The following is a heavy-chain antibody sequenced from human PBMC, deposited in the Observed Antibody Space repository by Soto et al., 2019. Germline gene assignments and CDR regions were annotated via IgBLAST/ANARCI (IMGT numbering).Heavy chain of an antibody. CDR2: IYPGDSDT. D-gene: IGHD1-1*01. CDR1: GYRFTSSW. V-gene: IGHV5-51*01. CDR3: ARLPGIVAPGTVFRDN. Sequence: PGESLKISCKASGYRFTSSWIGWVRQMPGKGLEWMGIIYPGDSDTRYRPSFQGQVTISADKSSSTAYLQWNSLQASDTAMYYCARLPGIVAPGTVFRDNWGQGTMVTSPQ. J-gene: IGHJ4*02.